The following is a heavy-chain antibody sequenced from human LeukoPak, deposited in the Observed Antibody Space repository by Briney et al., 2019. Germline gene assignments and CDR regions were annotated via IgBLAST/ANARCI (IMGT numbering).Heavy chain of an antibody. D-gene: IGHD6-6*01. CDR3: AKDFRYSSSPKP. Sequence: GGSLRLSCAASGFTFSSYWMSWVRQAPGKGLEWVANIKQDGSEKYYVDSVKGRFTISRDNAKNSLYLQMNSLRAEDTAVYCCAKDFRYSSSPKPWGQGTLVTVSS. CDR2: IKQDGSEK. V-gene: IGHV3-7*01. CDR1: GFTFSSYW. J-gene: IGHJ5*02.